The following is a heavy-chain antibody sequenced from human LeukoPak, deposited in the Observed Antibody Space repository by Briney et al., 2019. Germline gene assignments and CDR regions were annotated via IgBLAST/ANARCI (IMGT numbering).Heavy chain of an antibody. V-gene: IGHV1-2*02. D-gene: IGHD3-10*01. J-gene: IGHJ5*02. CDR2: INPNSGGT. CDR1: GYTFTGYY. Sequence: ASVKVSCKASGYTFTGYYMHWVRQAPGQGLEWMGWINPNSGGTNYAQKFQGRVTMTRDTSISTAYMELSRLRSDDTAVYYCARVRTRGSNWFDPWGQGTLVTVSS. CDR3: ARVRTRGSNWFDP.